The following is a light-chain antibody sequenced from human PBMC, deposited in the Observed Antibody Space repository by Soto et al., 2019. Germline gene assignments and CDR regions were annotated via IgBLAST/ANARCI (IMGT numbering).Light chain of an antibody. CDR2: EVT. J-gene: IGLJ2*01. Sequence: QSALAQPPSASGSPGQSVTISCTGTSSDVGGYDYVSWYQQHPGKAPKLMIYEVTKRPSGVPDRFSASKSGNTASLTVSGLQAEDEADYYCTSYAGSNNLMVFGGGTKLTVL. V-gene: IGLV2-8*01. CDR1: SSDVGGYDY. CDR3: TSYAGSNNLMV.